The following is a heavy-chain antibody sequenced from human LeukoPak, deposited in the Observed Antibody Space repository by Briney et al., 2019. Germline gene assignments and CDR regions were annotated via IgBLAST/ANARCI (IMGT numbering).Heavy chain of an antibody. CDR2: ISGSSVYI. V-gene: IGHV3-21*01. Sequence: GGSLRLSCAASGFTFSSYSMNWVRQAPGKGLEWVSFISGSSVYIYYADSVKGRFTISRDNAKNSLYLQINSLRAEDTAVYYCARGEYGSGSYHIDYWGQGTLVTVSS. D-gene: IGHD3-10*01. CDR3: ARGEYGSGSYHIDY. J-gene: IGHJ4*02. CDR1: GFTFSSYS.